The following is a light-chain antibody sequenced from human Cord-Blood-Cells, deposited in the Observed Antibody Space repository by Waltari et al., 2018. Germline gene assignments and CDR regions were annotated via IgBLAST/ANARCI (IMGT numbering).Light chain of an antibody. J-gene: IGLJ3*02. CDR3: SSHTSSSTWV. CDR2: DVS. CDR1: SSDVGGYNY. Sequence: QSALTQPASVSGSPGQSITISCTGTSSDVGGYNYVSWYQKHPGKAPKLMINDVSKRPSGVCNRLSGSKSGDTTCLTITGVQAGDGADYYGSSHTSSSTWVDGGGAKLTVL. V-gene: IGLV2-14*01.